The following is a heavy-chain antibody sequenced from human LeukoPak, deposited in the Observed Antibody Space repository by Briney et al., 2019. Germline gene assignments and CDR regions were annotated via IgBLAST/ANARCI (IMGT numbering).Heavy chain of an antibody. V-gene: IGHV4-59*01. CDR2: IYYSGST. D-gene: IGHD3-10*01. CDR3: AGLRFGESGTGTFDY. Sequence: PSETLSLTCTVSGGSISSYYWSWIRQPPGKGLEWIGYIYYSGSTNYNPSLKRRVTISVDTSKNQFSLKLSSVTAADTAVYYCAGLRFGESGTGTFDYWGQGTLVTVSS. J-gene: IGHJ4*02. CDR1: GGSISSYY.